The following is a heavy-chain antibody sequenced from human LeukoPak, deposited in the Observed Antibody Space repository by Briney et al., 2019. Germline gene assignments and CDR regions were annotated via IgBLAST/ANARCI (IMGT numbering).Heavy chain of an antibody. V-gene: IGHV3-74*01. D-gene: IGHD6-19*01. CDR2: INSDGSNT. CDR1: GFTFSSYW. CDR3: AKSSHPSIAVAGTQYFDY. Sequence: GGSLRLSCAASGFTFSSYWMHWVRQAPGKGLEWVSRINSDGSNTNYADSVKGRFTISRDNAKNTLYLQMNSLRAEDLALYYCAKSSHPSIAVAGTQYFDYWGQGTLVTVSS. J-gene: IGHJ4*02.